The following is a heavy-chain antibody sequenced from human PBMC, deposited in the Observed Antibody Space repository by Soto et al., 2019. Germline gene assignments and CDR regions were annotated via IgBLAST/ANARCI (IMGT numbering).Heavy chain of an antibody. CDR3: ARAPPGRDGYNRFDF. V-gene: IGHV5-51*01. J-gene: IGHJ4*02. Sequence: GESLKISCKGSGYTFSDYWIAWVRQMPGKGLEWMGIIYPGDSDTRYRPSFPGQVTISADKSISTAYLQWSSLKASDTAIYYCARAPPGRDGYNRFDFWGQGTLVTVSS. CDR2: IYPGDSDT. CDR1: GYTFSDYW. D-gene: IGHD5-12*01.